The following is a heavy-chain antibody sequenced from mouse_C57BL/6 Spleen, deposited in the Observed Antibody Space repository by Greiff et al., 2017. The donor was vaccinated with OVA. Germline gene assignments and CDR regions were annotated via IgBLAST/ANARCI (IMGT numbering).Heavy chain of an antibody. CDR3: ARATGAQDTGFAY. Sequence: QVQLQQPGAELVKPGASVKMSCKASGYTFTSYWITWVKQRPGQGLEWIGDIYPGSGSTNYNEKFKSKATLTVDTSSSTAYMQLSSLTSEDSAVYYCARATGAQDTGFAYWGQGTLVTVSA. V-gene: IGHV1-55*01. D-gene: IGHD3-2*02. CDR2: IYPGSGST. CDR1: GYTFTSYW. J-gene: IGHJ3*01.